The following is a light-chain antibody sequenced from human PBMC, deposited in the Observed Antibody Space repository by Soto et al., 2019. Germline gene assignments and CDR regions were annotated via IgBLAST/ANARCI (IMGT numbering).Light chain of an antibody. Sequence: QSGLTQPASVSGSPGQSITISCTGTSSDVGGYHYVSWYQQYPGKAPKVMIYDVSNRPSGVSNRFSGSKSGTTASLTISGLQAEDEADYYCSSYTSSSTYVFGTGTKVTVL. CDR3: SSYTSSSTYV. CDR2: DVS. CDR1: SSDVGGYHY. V-gene: IGLV2-14*01. J-gene: IGLJ1*01.